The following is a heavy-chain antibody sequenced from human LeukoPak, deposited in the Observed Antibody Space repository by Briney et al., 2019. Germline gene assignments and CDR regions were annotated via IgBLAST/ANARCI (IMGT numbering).Heavy chain of an antibody. CDR3: AKETDILTGYYFEY. D-gene: IGHD3-9*01. J-gene: IGHJ4*02. V-gene: IGHV3-23*01. Sequence: GGSLRLYCAASGFTFSNYAMSWVRQAPGKGLEWVSAISGSGGRTYYADSVKGRFTISRDNSKNTLYLQMNSLRAEDTAVYYCAKETDILTGYYFEYWGQGTLVTVSS. CDR2: ISGSGGRT. CDR1: GFTFSNYA.